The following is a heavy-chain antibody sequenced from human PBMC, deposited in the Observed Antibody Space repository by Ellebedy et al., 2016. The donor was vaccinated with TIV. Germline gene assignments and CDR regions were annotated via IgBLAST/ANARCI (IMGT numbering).Heavy chain of an antibody. V-gene: IGHV5-51*04. Sequence: ESLKISXVGSAHTFTHFRVGWVRPMPGRGLEWMAVIYPGDSETRYCPSFAGRVTISADVPLSTAYLQWNSLEASDSALYFCARLGSGGFYFDSWGQGSLVTVSS. D-gene: IGHD6-19*01. CDR3: ARLGSGGFYFDS. CDR1: AHTFTHFR. CDR2: IYPGDSET. J-gene: IGHJ4*02.